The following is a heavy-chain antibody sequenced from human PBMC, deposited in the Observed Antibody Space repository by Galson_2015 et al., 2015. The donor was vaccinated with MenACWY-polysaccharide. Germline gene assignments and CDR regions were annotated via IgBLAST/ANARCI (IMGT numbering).Heavy chain of an antibody. D-gene: IGHD2-2*01. CDR1: GFTFGSAW. CDR2: IKEDGSKI. V-gene: IGHV3-7*03. Sequence: SLRLSCAASGFTFGSAWMSWVRQAPGKGLEWVANIKEDGSKINYVDSVKGRFTISRDNAKTSLYLQMNSLTADDTAIYYCARDSQSFYCGSSSCSLYSYFESWGQGTLVSVSS. CDR3: ARDSQSFYCGSSSCSLYSYFES. J-gene: IGHJ4*02.